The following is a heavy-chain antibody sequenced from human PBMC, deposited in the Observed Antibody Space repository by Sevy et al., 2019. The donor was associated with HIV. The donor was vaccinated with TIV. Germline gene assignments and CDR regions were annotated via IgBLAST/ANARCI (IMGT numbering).Heavy chain of an antibody. J-gene: IGHJ4*02. CDR1: GFTFSSYS. D-gene: IGHD6-13*01. CDR2: VSSSSSYI. CDR3: ARSHAGYSDIDY. V-gene: IGHV3-21*01. Sequence: GGSLRLSCAASGFTFSSYSMNWVRQTPGKGLEWVSSVSSSSSYIYYADSVKGRFTISRDNAKNSLYLQISSLRADDTAVYYCARSHAGYSDIDYWGQGSLVTVSS.